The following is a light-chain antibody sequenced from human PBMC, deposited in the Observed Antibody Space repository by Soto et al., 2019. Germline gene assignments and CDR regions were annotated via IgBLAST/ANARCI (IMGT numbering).Light chain of an antibody. V-gene: IGKV3-20*01. J-gene: IGKJ1*01. CDR2: GAS. CDR1: QSVSSTY. Sequence: EIVSTQSPCALSLSQGERATLSCSASQSVSSTYLAWYQQQPGQAPRLLIYGASNRATGIPDRFSGSGSGTDFTLTISRLEPEDFAVYYCQQYGISSWPFGQGAKVAI. CDR3: QQYGISSWP.